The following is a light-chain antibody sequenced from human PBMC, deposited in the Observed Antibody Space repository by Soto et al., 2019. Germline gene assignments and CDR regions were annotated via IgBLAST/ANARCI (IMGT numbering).Light chain of an antibody. Sequence: DIQMTQSPESLSAALADRFTIACLASQNINTYLNWYQQKPGKAPKLLIFDAASLQNGVPSRFSGGGSRTDFTLTITSLQPEDFATYYCQQTSSAPFTFGPGTRLEIK. J-gene: IGKJ5*01. CDR1: QNINTY. V-gene: IGKV1-39*01. CDR2: DAA. CDR3: QQTSSAPFT.